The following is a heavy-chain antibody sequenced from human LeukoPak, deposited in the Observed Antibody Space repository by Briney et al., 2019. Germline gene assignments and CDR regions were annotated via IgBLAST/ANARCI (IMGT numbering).Heavy chain of an antibody. J-gene: IGHJ3*02. Sequence: GGSLRLSCAASGFTFSDYYMSWIRQAPGKGLEWVSYISSRGTTIYYADSVKGRFTISRDNAKNSLYLQMNSLRAEDTAVYYCARVFTYYYDSSGYYSRDAFDIWGQGTMVTVSS. CDR2: ISSRGTTI. D-gene: IGHD3-22*01. CDR3: ARVFTYYYDSSGYYSRDAFDI. CDR1: GFTFSDYY. V-gene: IGHV3-11*04.